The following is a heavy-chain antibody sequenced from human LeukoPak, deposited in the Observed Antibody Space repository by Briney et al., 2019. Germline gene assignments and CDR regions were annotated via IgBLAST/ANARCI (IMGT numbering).Heavy chain of an antibody. CDR1: GFTFSSYS. CDR2: INSDSSLM. Sequence: GGSLRLSCAASGFTFSSYSMNWARQAPGGGLEWVSSINSDSSLMYYAESVKGRFTLSRDKARNSLYLQMSSLRVEDTAVYYCIRDLFDDYSLDYWGQGALVTVSS. V-gene: IGHV3-21*01. CDR3: IRDLFDDYSLDY. J-gene: IGHJ4*02. D-gene: IGHD3-16*01.